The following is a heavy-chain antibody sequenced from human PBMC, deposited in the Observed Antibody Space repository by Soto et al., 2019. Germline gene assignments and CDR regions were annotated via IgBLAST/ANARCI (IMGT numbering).Heavy chain of an antibody. Sequence: GGSLRLSCAASGFTFSSYGMHWVRQAPGKGLEWVAVIWYDGSNKYYADSVKGRFTISRDNSKNTLYLQMNSLRAEDTAVYYCARDEASNQGPYYYMDVWGKGTTVTVSS. CDR1: GFTFSSYG. CDR2: IWYDGSNK. V-gene: IGHV3-33*01. CDR3: ARDEASNQGPYYYMDV. J-gene: IGHJ6*03.